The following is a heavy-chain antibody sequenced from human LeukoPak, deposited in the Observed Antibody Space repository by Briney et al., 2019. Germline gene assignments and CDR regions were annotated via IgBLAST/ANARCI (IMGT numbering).Heavy chain of an antibody. CDR3: AKSLAARAYYFDY. V-gene: IGHV3-48*02. D-gene: IGHD6-6*01. CDR1: GFTFSSYA. Sequence: PGGSLRLSCAASGFTFSSYAMSWVRQAPGKGLEWVSYISSSSTIYYADSVKGRFTISRDNAKNSLYLQMNSLRDEDTAVYYCAKSLAARAYYFDYWGQGTLVTVSS. CDR2: ISSSSTI. J-gene: IGHJ4*02.